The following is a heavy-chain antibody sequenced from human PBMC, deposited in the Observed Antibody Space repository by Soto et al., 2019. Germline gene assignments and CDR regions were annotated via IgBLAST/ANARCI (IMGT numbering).Heavy chain of an antibody. D-gene: IGHD5-12*01. J-gene: IGHJ4*02. CDR2: IDWDDDK. V-gene: IGHV2-70*01. CDR1: GFSLSTSGMC. CDR3: ARILGGYAHNAFDY. Sequence: SGPTLVNPTQTLTLTCTFSGFSLSTSGMCVSWIRQPPGKALEWLALIDWDDDKYYSTSLKARLTISKDPSKNQVVLTMTNMDPVDTATYYCARILGGYAHNAFDYWGQGTLVTVSS.